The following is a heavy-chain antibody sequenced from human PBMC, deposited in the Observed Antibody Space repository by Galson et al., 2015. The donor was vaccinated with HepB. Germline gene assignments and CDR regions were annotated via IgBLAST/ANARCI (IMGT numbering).Heavy chain of an antibody. V-gene: IGHV3-30*02. Sequence: SLRLSCAASGFTFSSYGMHWVRQAPGKGLEWVAFIRYDGSNKYYADSVKGRFTISRDNSKNTLYLQMNSLRAEDTAVYYRAKDVWGMWFGDVWGQGTLVTVSS. J-gene: IGHJ4*02. CDR1: GFTFSSYG. D-gene: IGHD3-10*01. CDR2: IRYDGSNK. CDR3: AKDVWGMWFGDV.